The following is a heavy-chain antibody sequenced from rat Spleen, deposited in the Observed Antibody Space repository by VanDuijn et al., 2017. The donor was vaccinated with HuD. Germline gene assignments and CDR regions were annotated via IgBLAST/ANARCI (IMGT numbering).Heavy chain of an antibody. V-gene: IGHV5-25*01. D-gene: IGHD4-1*01. J-gene: IGHJ3*01. CDR1: GFTFSNYD. Sequence: EVQLVESGGGLVQPGRSLKLSCAASGFTFSNYDMAWVRQAPTKGLEWVASIRPSGDVTFYRDSVKGRFTVSRDNAKSTLYLQMDSLRSEDTATYYCARHGGLRNWFAYWGQGTLVTVSS. CDR2: IRPSGDVT. CDR3: ARHGGLRNWFAY.